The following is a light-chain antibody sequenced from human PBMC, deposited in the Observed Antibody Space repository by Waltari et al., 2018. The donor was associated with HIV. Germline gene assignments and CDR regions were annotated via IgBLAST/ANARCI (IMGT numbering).Light chain of an antibody. Sequence: SSVLTQPPSVSVAPGQTVSMPCEGNNVGSKDVHRYQQKPGQAPVLVVYDDSDRPSGIPERFSGSKSGNTATLSISRVEVGDGADYYCQVWDIISAYVIFGGGTKLTVL. J-gene: IGLJ2*01. CDR1: NVGSKD. CDR2: DDS. V-gene: IGLV3-21*02. CDR3: QVWDIISAYVI.